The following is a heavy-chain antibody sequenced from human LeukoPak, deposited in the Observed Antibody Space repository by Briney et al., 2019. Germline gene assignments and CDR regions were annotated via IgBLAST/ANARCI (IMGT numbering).Heavy chain of an antibody. J-gene: IGHJ6*02. Sequence: SETLSLTCTVSGGSISDYYWSWLRQPAGKGLEWLGRFYTSGSTNYNPSLKSRVTMSVDTSKNQFSLRLSSVTAADTAVYYCARERDYSNAYVMDVWGQGTTVTVSS. CDR3: ARERDYSNAYVMDV. V-gene: IGHV4-4*07. CDR1: GGSISDYY. D-gene: IGHD4-11*01. CDR2: FYTSGST.